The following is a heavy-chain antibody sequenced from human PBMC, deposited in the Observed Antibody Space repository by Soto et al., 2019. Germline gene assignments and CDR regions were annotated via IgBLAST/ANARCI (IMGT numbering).Heavy chain of an antibody. Sequence: QVQLVQSGAEVKKPGASVKVSCKASGYTFTSYGISWVRQAPGQGLEWMGWISAYNGNTNYAQKLQGRVTMTTDTWTSRAYMELKSPRSEDTAVYYCGRDWGIVAGEQDYWGQGTLVTVSS. V-gene: IGHV1-18*01. CDR1: GYTFTSYG. D-gene: IGHD1-26*01. CDR2: ISAYNGNT. CDR3: GRDWGIVAGEQDY. J-gene: IGHJ4*02.